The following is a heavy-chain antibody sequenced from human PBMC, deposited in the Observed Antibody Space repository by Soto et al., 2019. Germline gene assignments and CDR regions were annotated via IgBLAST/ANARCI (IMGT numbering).Heavy chain of an antibody. CDR2: FDPEDGET. Sequence: ASVKVSCKVSGYTLTELSMHWVRQAPGKGLEWMGGFDPEDGETIYAQKFQGRVTMTEDTSTDTAYMELSSLRSEDTAVYYCATDSGYCSSTSCKIPYHAFDIWGQGTMVTVSS. J-gene: IGHJ3*02. CDR3: ATDSGYCSSTSCKIPYHAFDI. D-gene: IGHD2-2*01. V-gene: IGHV1-24*01. CDR1: GYTLTELS.